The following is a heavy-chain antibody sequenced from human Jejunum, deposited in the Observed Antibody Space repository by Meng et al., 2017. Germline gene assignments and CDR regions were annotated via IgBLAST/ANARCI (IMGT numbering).Heavy chain of an antibody. D-gene: IGHD5-24*01. CDR3: AGRSYNYDDYFDF. CDR1: GYTLNGFY. Sequence: QVQMEQSGAEVRKPGASVKVSSRASGYTLNGFYMHWVRQAPGQGLEWRGRINTNTGGTNYAQNFKGSITLTRNTSTVYMEVNRLRSDDTAMYYCAGRSYNYDDYFDFWGRGTLVTVSS. V-gene: IGHV1-2*06. J-gene: IGHJ4*02. CDR2: INTNTGGT.